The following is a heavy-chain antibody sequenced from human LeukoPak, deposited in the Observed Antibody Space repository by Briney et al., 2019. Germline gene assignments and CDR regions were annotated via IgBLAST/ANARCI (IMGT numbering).Heavy chain of an antibody. CDR3: AKDLGYSGYDSIFDY. D-gene: IGHD5-12*01. CDR2: ISWNSGSI. J-gene: IGHJ4*02. Sequence: PGRSLRLSCAASGFTFDDYAMHWVRQAPGKGLEWVSGISWNSGSIGYADSVKGRFTISRDNAKNSLYLQMNRLRAEDTALYYCAKDLGYSGYDSIFDYWGQGTLVTVSS. V-gene: IGHV3-9*01. CDR1: GFTFDDYA.